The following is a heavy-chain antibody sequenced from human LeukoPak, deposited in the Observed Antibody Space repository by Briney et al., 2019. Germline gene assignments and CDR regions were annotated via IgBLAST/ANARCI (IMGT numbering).Heavy chain of an antibody. D-gene: IGHD3-22*01. J-gene: IGHJ3*02. CDR3: ARDYYDSSGSDAFDI. Sequence: SETLSLTCAVYGGSFSGYYWSWIRQPPGKGLEWIGRIYTSGSTNYNPSLQSRVTMSVDTSKNQFSLKLSSVTAADTAVYYCARDYYDSSGSDAFDIWGQGTMVTVSS. CDR2: IYTSGST. V-gene: IGHV4-59*10. CDR1: GGSFSGYY.